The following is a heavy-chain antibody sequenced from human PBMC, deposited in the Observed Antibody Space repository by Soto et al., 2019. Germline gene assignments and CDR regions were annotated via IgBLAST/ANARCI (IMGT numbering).Heavy chain of an antibody. CDR1: GYTFSGYY. D-gene: IGHD2-2*02. CDR3: ARSLTEGYCTITGCYTRPLYGMDV. J-gene: IGHJ6*02. Sequence: QEQLVQSGAEVKKPGASVKVSCKASGYTFSGYYIHWLRQAPGQGLEWMGWINPNSGGTNYAQKFQGRVTVTRDTPTSTAYMELSRLTSDDTAVYYCARSLTEGYCTITGCYTRPLYGMDVWGQGNPGHRLL. CDR2: INPNSGGT. V-gene: IGHV1-2*02.